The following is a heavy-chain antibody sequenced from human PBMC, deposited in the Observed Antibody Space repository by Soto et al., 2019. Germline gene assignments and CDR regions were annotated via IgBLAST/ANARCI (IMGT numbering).Heavy chain of an antibody. D-gene: IGHD3-9*01. Sequence: PSETLSLTCTVSGGSISSSSYYWGWIRQPPGKGLEWIGSIYYSGSTYYNPSLKSRVTISVDTSKNQFSLKLSSVTAADTAVYYCARHSGFDWLSPFDYWGQGTLVTVSS. CDR2: IYYSGST. J-gene: IGHJ4*02. CDR3: ARHSGFDWLSPFDY. V-gene: IGHV4-39*01. CDR1: GGSISSSSYY.